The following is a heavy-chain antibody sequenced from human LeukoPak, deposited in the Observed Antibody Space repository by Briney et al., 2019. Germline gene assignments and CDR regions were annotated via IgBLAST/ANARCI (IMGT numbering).Heavy chain of an antibody. CDR2: IYPANSDT. CDR1: GYSFPNYW. Sequence: GESLKISCKGSGYSFPNYWIGWVRQMPGQGLEWMGIIYPANSDTRYSPSFQGQVTISADKSINTAYLQWTSLKASDTAMYYCARRKGDGYNSPFDYWGQGTLVTVSS. V-gene: IGHV5-51*01. CDR3: ARRKGDGYNSPFDY. J-gene: IGHJ4*02. D-gene: IGHD5-24*01.